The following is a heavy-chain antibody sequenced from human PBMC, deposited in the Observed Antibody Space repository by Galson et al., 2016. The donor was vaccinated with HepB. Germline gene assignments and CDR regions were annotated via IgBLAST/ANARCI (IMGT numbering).Heavy chain of an antibody. J-gene: IGHJ3*02. Sequence: SVKVSCKASTGTFNNYAISWMRQAPTQGLEWMGGFIPVFGTTHYAQSFQGRLTLTADESMGTAYMELTNVGSADTAIYYCARDNNALLAFDIWGQGTMVTVSS. V-gene: IGHV1-69*13. D-gene: IGHD1/OR15-1a*01. CDR2: FIPVFGTT. CDR3: ARDNNALLAFDI. CDR1: TGTFNNYA.